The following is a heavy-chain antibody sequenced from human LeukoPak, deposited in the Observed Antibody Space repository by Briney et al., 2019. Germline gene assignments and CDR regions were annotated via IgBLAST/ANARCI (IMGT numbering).Heavy chain of an antibody. V-gene: IGHV1-2*02. CDR1: GYTFTGYY. CDR3: AREFSADYYDSSGYVED. J-gene: IGHJ4*02. D-gene: IGHD3-22*01. Sequence: GASVKVSCKASGYTFTGYYMHWVRQAPGQGLEWMGWINPNSGGTNYAQKFQGRVTMTRDTSISTAYMELSRLRSDDTAVYYCAREFSADYYDSSGYVEDWGQGTLLTVSS. CDR2: INPNSGGT.